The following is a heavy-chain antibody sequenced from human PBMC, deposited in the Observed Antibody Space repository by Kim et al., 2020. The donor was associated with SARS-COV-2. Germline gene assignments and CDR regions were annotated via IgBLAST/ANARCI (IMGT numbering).Heavy chain of an antibody. CDR2: IYSDGSKE. Sequence: GGSLRLSCVASGLIFSRSGMHWVRQAPGKGLEWVAFIYSDGSKEYYAESVKGRFTISRDNSKNTLYLQMNSLRAEDTAIYYCARDMEERQCDNWDQG. D-gene: IGHD1-26*01. V-gene: IGHV3-33*01. J-gene: IGHJ4*02. CDR3: ARDMEERQCDN. CDR1: GLIFSRSG.